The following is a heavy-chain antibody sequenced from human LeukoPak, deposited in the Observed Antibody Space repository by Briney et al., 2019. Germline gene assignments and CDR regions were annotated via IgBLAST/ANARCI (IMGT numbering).Heavy chain of an antibody. CDR1: GGSNY. J-gene: IGHJ4*02. Sequence: LETLSLTCTVSGGSNYWSWIRQPPGKGLEWIAYIHYSGSTNYNPSLKSRVTISIDTSKNQFSLKLSSVAAADTAVYYCASSSGALDYWGQGTLVTVSS. V-gene: IGHV4-59*12. CDR2: IHYSGST. CDR3: ASSSGALDY. D-gene: IGHD1-26*01.